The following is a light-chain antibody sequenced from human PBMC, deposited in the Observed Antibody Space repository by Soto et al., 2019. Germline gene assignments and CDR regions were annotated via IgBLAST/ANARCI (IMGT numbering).Light chain of an antibody. CDR3: CSYAGRTTWV. Sequence: LTQPASVSGSPGQSITISCFGTSDAVWSHNLVSWYQQHPGKAPRLMIYEGTRRPSGVSDRFSGSKSGSTASLTISGLQAEDEGDYFCCSYAGRTTWVFGGGPKLTVL. V-gene: IGLV2-23*01. CDR1: SDAVWSHNL. J-gene: IGLJ3*02. CDR2: EGT.